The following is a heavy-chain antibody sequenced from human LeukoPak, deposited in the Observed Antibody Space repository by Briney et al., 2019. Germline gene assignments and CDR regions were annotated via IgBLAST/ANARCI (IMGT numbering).Heavy chain of an antibody. CDR1: GLTLSNYG. CDR3: AKRGVVIRVFLVGFHKEAYYFES. Sequence: GGSLTLSCAVSGLTLSNYGMSWVRQAPGKGLEWVAGLSDSGGSTNYADSVKGRFTISRDSPKNTLYLQMNSLRAEDTAVYFCAKRGVVIRVFLVGFHKEAYYFESWGQGALVTVSS. D-gene: IGHD3-10*01. J-gene: IGHJ4*02. CDR2: LSDSGGST. V-gene: IGHV3-23*01.